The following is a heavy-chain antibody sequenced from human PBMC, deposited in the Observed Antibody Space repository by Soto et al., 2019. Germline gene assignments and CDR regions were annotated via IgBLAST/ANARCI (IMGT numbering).Heavy chain of an antibody. Sequence: ASVKVSCKVSGYTLTELSTHWVRQAPGKGLEWMGGFDPEDGETIYAQKFQGRVNMTEDTSTDTAYMEMSSLRSEDTAVYYCATIEGIAAAGTVDCWGQGTLVTVSS. J-gene: IGHJ4*02. V-gene: IGHV1-24*01. CDR3: ATIEGIAAAGTVDC. D-gene: IGHD6-13*01. CDR2: FDPEDGET. CDR1: GYTLTELS.